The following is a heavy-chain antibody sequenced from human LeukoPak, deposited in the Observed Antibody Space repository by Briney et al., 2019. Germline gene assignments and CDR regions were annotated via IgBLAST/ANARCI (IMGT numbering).Heavy chain of an antibody. CDR2: ISYDGSNK. V-gene: IGHV3-30*04. CDR1: GFTFSSYA. J-gene: IGHJ4*02. CDR3: ARDRVAAAGSYFDD. Sequence: GGSLRLSCAASGFTFSSYAMHWVRQAPGKGLEWVAVISYDGSNKYYADSVKGRFTISRDNSKNTLYLQMKSLRAEDTAVYYCARDRVAAAGSYFDDWGQGTLVSVSS. D-gene: IGHD6-13*01.